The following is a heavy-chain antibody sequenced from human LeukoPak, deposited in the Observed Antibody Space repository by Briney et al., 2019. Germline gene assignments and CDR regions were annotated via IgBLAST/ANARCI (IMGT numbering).Heavy chain of an antibody. Sequence: SETLSLTCTVSGDSISTSNSYWGWIRQPPGKGLEWIGSIYYSGSTYYNPSLKSRVTISVDTSKNQFSLKLSSVTAADTAVYYCARHNYDSDYWGQGTLVTVSS. J-gene: IGHJ4*02. CDR2: IYYSGST. V-gene: IGHV4-39*01. CDR3: ARHNYDSDY. D-gene: IGHD3-22*01. CDR1: GDSISTSNSY.